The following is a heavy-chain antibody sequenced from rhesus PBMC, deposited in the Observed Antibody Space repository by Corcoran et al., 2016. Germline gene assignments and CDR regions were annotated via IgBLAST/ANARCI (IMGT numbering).Heavy chain of an antibody. CDR3: ARLDSSGYTDY. V-gene: IGHV4-93*02. Sequence: QVQLQESGPAVVKPSETLSLTCAVSGGSISSSNWWSWIRQSPGRGLGWIGGIYGSGGRTEYNPSLKSRVTISIDPSKNQFSLKLSSVTAADPAVYYCARLDSSGYTDYWGQGVLVTVSS. J-gene: IGHJ4*01. D-gene: IGHD6-31*01. CDR2: IYGSGGRT. CDR1: GGSISSSNW.